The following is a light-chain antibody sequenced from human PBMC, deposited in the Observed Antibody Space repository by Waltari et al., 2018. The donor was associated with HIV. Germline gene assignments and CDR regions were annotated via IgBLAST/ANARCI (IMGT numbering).Light chain of an antibody. Sequence: QSALIQPVAVSGSPGQSITISCTGTSADVRTYNYVPWYQQYPGEVPQLIIYDVTNRPSGISNRFSGSKSGYTASLTISGLRTEDEADYFCGSYTSSSTFVFGTGTRVSVL. J-gene: IGLJ1*01. V-gene: IGLV2-14*03. CDR1: SADVRTYNY. CDR3: GSYTSSSTFV. CDR2: DVT.